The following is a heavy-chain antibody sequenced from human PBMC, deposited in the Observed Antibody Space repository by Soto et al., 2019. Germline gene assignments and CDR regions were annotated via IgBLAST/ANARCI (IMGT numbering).Heavy chain of an antibody. CDR2: ISSSSSYI. CDR3: ARDVDSGSYPFDY. Sequence: GGSLRLSCAASGFTFSSYSMNWVRQAPGKGLEWVSSISSSSSYIYYADSVKGRFTISRDNAKNSLYLQMNSLRAEDTAVYYCARDVDSGSYPFDYWGQGTLVTVSS. CDR1: GFTFSSYS. J-gene: IGHJ4*02. V-gene: IGHV3-21*01. D-gene: IGHD1-26*01.